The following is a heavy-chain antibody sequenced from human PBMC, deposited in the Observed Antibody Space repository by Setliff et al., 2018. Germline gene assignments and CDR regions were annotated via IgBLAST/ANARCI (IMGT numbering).Heavy chain of an antibody. CDR3: AKMITTYYYDSSGYYGGYDY. D-gene: IGHD3-22*01. J-gene: IGHJ4*02. CDR1: GFSFSSYS. CDR2: ISSRDTTI. Sequence: GGSLRLSCAASGFSFSSYSMNWVRQAPGKGLEWLSYISSRDTTIYYADSVKGRFTISRDNSKNTLFLQMNSLRAEDTAVYYCAKMITTYYYDSSGYYGGYDYWGQGTLVTVSS. V-gene: IGHV3-48*01.